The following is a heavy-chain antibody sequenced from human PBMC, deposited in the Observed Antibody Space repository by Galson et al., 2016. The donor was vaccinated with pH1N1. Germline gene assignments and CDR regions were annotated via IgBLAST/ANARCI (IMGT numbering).Heavy chain of an antibody. CDR1: SGSLNGNY. CDR2: IYYIGNT. D-gene: IGHD5-12*01. Sequence: SETLSLTCAVYSGSLNGNYWSWVRQPPGQGLEWVGQIYYIGNTKYNPSLASRVTISLDTTKNQFSLMMNSMTAADTAVYYCARHGPGYSQRHWGQGTLVTVSS. V-gene: IGHV4-34*01. CDR3: ARHGPGYSQRH. J-gene: IGHJ4*02.